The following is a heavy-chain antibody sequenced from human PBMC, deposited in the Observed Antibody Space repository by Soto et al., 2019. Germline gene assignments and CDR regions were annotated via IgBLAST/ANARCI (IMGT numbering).Heavy chain of an antibody. CDR3: ARSLPIWFGELLHPFDY. Sequence: GGSLRLSCAASGFTFSSYSMNWVRQAPGKGLEWVSYISSSSSTIYYADSVKGRFTISRDNAKNSLYLQMNSLRDEDTAVYYCARSLPIWFGELLHPFDYWGQGTLVTVSS. V-gene: IGHV3-48*02. CDR1: GFTFSSYS. J-gene: IGHJ4*02. CDR2: ISSSSSTI. D-gene: IGHD3-10*01.